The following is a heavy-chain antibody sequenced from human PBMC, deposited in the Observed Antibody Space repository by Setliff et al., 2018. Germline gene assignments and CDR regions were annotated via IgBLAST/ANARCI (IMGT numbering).Heavy chain of an antibody. CDR2: IYYSGST. CDR1: GGSFSGYY. J-gene: IGHJ4*02. V-gene: IGHV4-34*09. CDR3: ARVVSDYDFWGGYYTGGYFDY. D-gene: IGHD3-3*01. Sequence: PSETLSLTCAVYGGSFSGYYWSWIRQPPGKGLEWIGYIYYSGSTYYNPSLKSRVTISVDTSKNQFSLKLSSVTAADTAVYYCARVVSDYDFWGGYYTGGYFDYWGQGTLVTVSS.